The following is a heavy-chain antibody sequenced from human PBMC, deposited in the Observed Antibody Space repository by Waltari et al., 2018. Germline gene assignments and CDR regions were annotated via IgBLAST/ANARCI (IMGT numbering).Heavy chain of an antibody. V-gene: IGHV4-59*01. CDR3: ARRMAAIDY. CDR1: GGSISSYY. D-gene: IGHD2-15*01. J-gene: IGHJ4*02. CDR2: IYYSGST. Sequence: QVQLQESGPGLVKPSETLSLTCTASGGSISSYYWSWIRQPPGKGLEWIGYIYYSGSTNYNPSLKSRVTISVDTSKNQFSLKLSSVTAADTAVYYCARRMAAIDYWGQGTLVTVSS.